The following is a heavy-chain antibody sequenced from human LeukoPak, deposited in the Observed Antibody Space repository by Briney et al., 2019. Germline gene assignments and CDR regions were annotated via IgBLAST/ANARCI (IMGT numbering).Heavy chain of an antibody. D-gene: IGHD3-22*01. CDR2: INPNSGGT. V-gene: IGHV1-2*04. J-gene: IGHJ4*02. Sequence: AASVKVSCKASGYTFTGYYMHWVRQAPGQGLEWMGWINPNSGGTNYAQKFQGWVTMTRDTSISTAYMELSRLRSDDTAVYYCARFQLEDYYDSSGYYDYWGQGTLVTVSS. CDR3: ARFQLEDYYDSSGYYDY. CDR1: GYTFTGYY.